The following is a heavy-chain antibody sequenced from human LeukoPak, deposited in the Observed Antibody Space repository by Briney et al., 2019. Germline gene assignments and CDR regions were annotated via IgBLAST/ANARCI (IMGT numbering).Heavy chain of an antibody. CDR2: ISDTGGAT. V-gene: IGHV3-23*01. CDR1: GFTFSTCA. D-gene: IGHD3-10*01. CDR3: AKGGGSTFDN. Sequence: GGSLRLSCAASGFTFSTCAMSWVRQAPGKGLEWVSSISDTGGATYYAESVKGRFTISRDNARNTFYLQLTSPRDEDTALYYCAKGGGSTFDNWGQGILVTVSS. J-gene: IGHJ4*02.